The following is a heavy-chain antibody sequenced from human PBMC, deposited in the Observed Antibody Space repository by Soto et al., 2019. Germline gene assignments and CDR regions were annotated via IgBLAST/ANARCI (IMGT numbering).Heavy chain of an antibody. D-gene: IGHD3-16*01. Sequence: EVQLVESGGGLVQPGGSLRLSCAASGFTFSSYCMSWVRQAPGKGLEWVANIKQDGSEKYYVDSVKGRFTISRENAKNSLYLQMNSLRAEDTAVYYCARYGGVKGYFDYWGQGTLVTVSS. CDR2: IKQDGSEK. CDR1: GFTFSSYC. CDR3: ARYGGVKGYFDY. V-gene: IGHV3-7*03. J-gene: IGHJ4*02.